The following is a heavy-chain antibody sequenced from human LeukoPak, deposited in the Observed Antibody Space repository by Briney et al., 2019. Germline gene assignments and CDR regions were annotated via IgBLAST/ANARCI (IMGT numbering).Heavy chain of an antibody. CDR3: ARGLFSHLDYFDS. Sequence: GESLKISCKGSGYSFSNSWIAWVRQMPGEGLEWMGIIHPGDSDTRIRLSFQGLVTISADKSTSTAYLNWNSLKASDTAMYYCARGLFSHLDYFDSWGQGTLVTVSS. J-gene: IGHJ4*02. CDR1: GYSFSNSW. CDR2: IHPGDSDT. V-gene: IGHV5-51*01.